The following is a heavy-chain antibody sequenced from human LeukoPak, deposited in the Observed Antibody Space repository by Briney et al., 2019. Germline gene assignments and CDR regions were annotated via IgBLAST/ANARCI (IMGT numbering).Heavy chain of an antibody. V-gene: IGHV1-24*01. Sequence: ASVKVSCKVSGYTLTELSMHWVRQAPGKGLEWMGGFDPEDGETIYAQKFQGRVTITADKSTSTAYMELSSLRSEDTAVYYCAAHIVVVTAIFGGWYFDLWGRGTLVTVSS. CDR2: FDPEDGET. J-gene: IGHJ2*01. CDR1: GYTLTELS. CDR3: AAHIVVVTAIFGGWYFDL. D-gene: IGHD2-21*02.